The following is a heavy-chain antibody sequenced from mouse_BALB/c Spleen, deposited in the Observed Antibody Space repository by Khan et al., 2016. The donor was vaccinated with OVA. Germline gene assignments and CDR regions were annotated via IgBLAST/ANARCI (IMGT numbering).Heavy chain of an antibody. D-gene: IGHD1-1*01. CDR2: INPHIGET. CDR1: GYSFTGYF. J-gene: IGHJ2*01. Sequence: EVKLVESGPELVKPGASVKISCKASGYSFTGYFMNWVMQSHGKRLEWIGRINPHIGETFYNQKFTDKATLTVDESSTTAHMELRSLASEDSAVYYCARKNGSDFDYWDQGTTLTVSS. V-gene: IGHV1-20*02. CDR3: ARKNGSDFDY.